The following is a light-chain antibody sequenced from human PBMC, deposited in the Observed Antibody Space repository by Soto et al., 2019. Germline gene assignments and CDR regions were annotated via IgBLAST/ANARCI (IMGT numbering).Light chain of an antibody. V-gene: IGKV1-12*01. CDR3: QQANSFPIT. J-gene: IGKJ5*01. Sequence: DIQMTQSPSPVSASVGDRVTITCRASQDISTWLAWYQQKPGKAPKFVIFAASTLQSGVPSRFSGSGSGTDFTLTISSLQPEDFATYYCQQANSFPITFGQGTRLEIK. CDR1: QDISTW. CDR2: AAS.